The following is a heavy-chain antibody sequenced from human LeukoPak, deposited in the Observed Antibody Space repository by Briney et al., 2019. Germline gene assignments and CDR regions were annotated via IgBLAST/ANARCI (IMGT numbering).Heavy chain of an antibody. V-gene: IGHV4-59*01. D-gene: IGHD6-19*01. CDR1: GGSISSYY. CDR2: IYYSGST. J-gene: IGHJ5*02. Sequence: SATLSLTCTVSGGSISSYYWSWIRQPPGKGLEWIGYIYYSGSTNYNPSLKSRVTISVDTSKNQFSLKLSSVTAADTAVYYCARDPAVAGSNWFDPWGQGTLVTVSS. CDR3: ARDPAVAGSNWFDP.